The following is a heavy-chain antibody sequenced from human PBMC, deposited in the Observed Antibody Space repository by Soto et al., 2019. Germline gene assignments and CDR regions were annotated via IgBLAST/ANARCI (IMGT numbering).Heavy chain of an antibody. V-gene: IGHV1-18*01. CDR2: ISAYNGNR. D-gene: IGHD1-1*01. Sequence: GASVKVSCKASGYSFTDFGVNWVRQAPGQGLEWLGWISAYNGNRVYAQSFQGRLTVTTDTTRDTSYLELTNLRSDDTAIYYCARGHDTLTGWKFEFWGQGTLVTVSS. CDR3: ARGHDTLTGWKFEF. CDR1: GYSFTDFG. J-gene: IGHJ4*02.